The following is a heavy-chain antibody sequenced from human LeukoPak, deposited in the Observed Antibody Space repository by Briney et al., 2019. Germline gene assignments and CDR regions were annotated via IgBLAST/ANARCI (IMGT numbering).Heavy chain of an antibody. Sequence: PGGSLRLSCAASGFTFSSYGMHWVRQAPGKGLEWVAVISYDGSNKYYADSVKGRFTISRDNSKNTLYLQMNSLRAEDTAVYYCAKDWSILYYGSGSYAYWGQGTLVTVSS. CDR2: ISYDGSNK. CDR1: GFTFSSYG. V-gene: IGHV3-30*18. D-gene: IGHD3-10*01. J-gene: IGHJ4*02. CDR3: AKDWSILYYGSGSYAY.